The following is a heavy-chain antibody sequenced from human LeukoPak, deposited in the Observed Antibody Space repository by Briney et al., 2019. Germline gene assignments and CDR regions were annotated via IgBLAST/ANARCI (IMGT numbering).Heavy chain of an antibody. D-gene: IGHD1-26*01. J-gene: IGHJ4*02. CDR1: GGSFSGYY. Sequence: SETLSLTCAVYGGSFSGYYWSWIRQPPGKGLEWIGEINHSGSTNYNPSLKSRVTISVDTSKNQFSLKLSSVTAADTAVYYCARDLQLVGATHFDYWGQGTLVTVSS. CDR2: INHSGST. CDR3: ARDLQLVGATHFDY. V-gene: IGHV4-34*01.